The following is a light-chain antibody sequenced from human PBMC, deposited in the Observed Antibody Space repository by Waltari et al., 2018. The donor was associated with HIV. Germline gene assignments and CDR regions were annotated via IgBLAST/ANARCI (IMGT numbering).Light chain of an antibody. V-gene: IGLV1-51*01. CDR1: SSNIGNTF. J-gene: IGLJ2*01. CDR3: GTWDNSLKTVV. Sequence: QSVLTQPPPVSPAPGQTASSSCSAFSSNIGNTFAACYHQLPGKAPKLLIFDNNKRPSGIPDRVSASKSGTSATLAITGLQTGDEGDYYCGTWDNSLKTVVFGGGTKVTVL. CDR2: DNN.